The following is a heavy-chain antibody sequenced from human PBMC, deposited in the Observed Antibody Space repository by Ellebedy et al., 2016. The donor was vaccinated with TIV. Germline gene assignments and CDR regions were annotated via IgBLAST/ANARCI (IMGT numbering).Heavy chain of an antibody. CDR3: ARDAPYYSESSGYDC. D-gene: IGHD3-22*01. J-gene: IGHJ4*02. CDR1: GFTFSDYY. Sequence: GESLKISCAVSGFTFSDYYMSWIRQAPGKGLEWISYISHTGSTIYSADSVKGRFTVSRDNAKNSLYLQMNSLRAEDTAVYYCARDAPYYSESSGYDCWGPGTLVTVSS. CDR2: ISHTGSTI. V-gene: IGHV3-11*01.